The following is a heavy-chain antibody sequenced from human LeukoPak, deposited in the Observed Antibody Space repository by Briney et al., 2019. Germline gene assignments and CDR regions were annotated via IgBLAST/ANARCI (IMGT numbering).Heavy chain of an antibody. V-gene: IGHV4-59*01. CDR2: IYYSGST. J-gene: IGHJ5*02. Sequence: SETLSLTCTVSGGSFSSYYGSWIRQPPGKGLEWIGYIYYSGSTNYNPSLKSRVTIPVDTSKNQFSLKLSSVTAADTAVYYCAAYSGYKLDWFDPWGQGTLVTVSS. CDR3: AAYSGYKLDWFDP. D-gene: IGHD5-12*01. CDR1: GGSFSSYY.